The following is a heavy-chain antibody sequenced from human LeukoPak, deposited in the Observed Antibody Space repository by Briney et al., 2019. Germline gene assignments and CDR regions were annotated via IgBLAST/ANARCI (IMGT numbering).Heavy chain of an antibody. CDR2: IGYDGSKI. V-gene: IGHV3-30*02. J-gene: IGHJ3*02. Sequence: GGSLRLSCAASGFTFSRSGMHWVRQAPGKGLEWVTFIGYDGSKIYYADSVKGRFTISRDNSKNTLYLQMNSLRPEDTAVYYCAKEGRGGFDIWGQGTMVTASS. CDR1: GFTFSRSG. CDR3: AKEGRGGFDI. D-gene: IGHD3-16*01.